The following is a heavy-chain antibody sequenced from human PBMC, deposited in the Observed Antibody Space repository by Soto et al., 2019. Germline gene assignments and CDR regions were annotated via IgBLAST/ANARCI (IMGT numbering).Heavy chain of an antibody. V-gene: IGHV1-18*01. J-gene: IGHJ6*02. D-gene: IGHD5-18*01. CDR1: GYTFTSYG. Sequence: ASVKVSCKASGYTFTSYGISWVRQAPGQGLEWMGWISAYNGNTNYAQKLQGRVTMTTDTSTSTAYMELRSLRSDDTAVYYCARDWGTAMVTPYYYSGMDVWGQGTTVTVSS. CDR3: ARDWGTAMVTPYYYSGMDV. CDR2: ISAYNGNT.